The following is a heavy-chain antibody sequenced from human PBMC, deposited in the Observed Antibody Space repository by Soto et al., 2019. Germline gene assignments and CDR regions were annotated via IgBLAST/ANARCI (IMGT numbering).Heavy chain of an antibody. CDR1: GYTFTSYG. D-gene: IGHD6-19*01. V-gene: IGHV1-18*04. CDR3: ARWSVGGWPEPDNWFDP. CDR2: ISAYNGNT. J-gene: IGHJ5*02. Sequence: ASVKVSCKASGYTFTSYGISWVRQAPGQGLEWMGWISAYNGNTNYAQKLQGRVTMTTDTSTSTAYMELRSLRSDDTAVYYCARWSVGGWPEPDNWFDPWGQGALVTVSS.